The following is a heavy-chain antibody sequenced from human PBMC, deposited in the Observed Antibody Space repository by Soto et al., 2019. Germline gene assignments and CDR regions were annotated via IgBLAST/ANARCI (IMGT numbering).Heavy chain of an antibody. Sequence: SETLSLTCTVSGGSISSSSYYWGWIRQPPGKGLEWIGSIYYSGSTYYNPSLKSRVTISVDTSKNQFSLKLSSVTAADTAVYYCARNRITGTRGPIDNWFDPWGQGTLVTVSS. V-gene: IGHV4-39*01. CDR1: GGSISSSSYY. J-gene: IGHJ5*02. CDR2: IYYSGST. CDR3: ARNRITGTRGPIDNWFDP. D-gene: IGHD1-20*01.